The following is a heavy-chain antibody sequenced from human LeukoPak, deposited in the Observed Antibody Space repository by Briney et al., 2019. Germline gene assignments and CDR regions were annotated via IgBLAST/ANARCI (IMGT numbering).Heavy chain of an antibody. V-gene: IGHV1-8*01. Sequence: GASVKVSCKASGYTFTSYDINWVRQATGQGLEWMGWMNPNSGNTGYAQKLQGRVTMTTDTSTSTAYMELRSLRSDDTAVYYCARDYLDIVVVPAALGYWGQGTLVTVSS. J-gene: IGHJ4*02. CDR2: MNPNSGNT. D-gene: IGHD2-2*01. CDR3: ARDYLDIVVVPAALGY. CDR1: GYTFTSYD.